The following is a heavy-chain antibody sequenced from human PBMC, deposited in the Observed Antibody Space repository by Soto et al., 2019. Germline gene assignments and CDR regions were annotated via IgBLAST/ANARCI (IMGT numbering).Heavy chain of an antibody. CDR2: IYSGGST. CDR1: GFTVSSNY. J-gene: IGHJ4*02. D-gene: IGHD6-13*01. V-gene: IGHV3-53*01. CDR3: ATESPGIAAALDY. Sequence: GGSLRLSCAASGFTVSSNYMSWVRQAPGKGLEWVSVIYSGGSTYYADSVKGRITISRDNSKNTLYLQMNSLRDEDTAVYYCATESPGIAAALDYWGQGTLVTVSS.